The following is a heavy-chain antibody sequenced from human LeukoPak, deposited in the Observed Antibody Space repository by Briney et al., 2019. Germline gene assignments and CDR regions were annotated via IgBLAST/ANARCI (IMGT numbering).Heavy chain of an antibody. V-gene: IGHV3-48*04. CDR3: ATRGYYYDSGGYSYFDY. J-gene: IGHJ4*02. D-gene: IGHD3-22*01. CDR1: GFTFSDYG. CDR2: ISRSANTI. Sequence: PGGSLRLSCAASGFTFSDYGMHWVRQAPGNGLEWVSYISRSANTIYYADSVKGRFTISRANAKNSLYLQMNSLRAEDTAVYYCATRGYYYDSGGYSYFDYWGQGTLVTVSS.